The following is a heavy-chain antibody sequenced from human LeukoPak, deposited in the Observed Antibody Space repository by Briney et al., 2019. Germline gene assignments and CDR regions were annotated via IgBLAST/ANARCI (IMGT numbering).Heavy chain of an antibody. J-gene: IGHJ5*02. D-gene: IGHD2-15*01. CDR3: AREWHGHEVGNNWFDP. V-gene: IGHV3-7*01. CDR1: GFTFSSYW. Sequence: PGGSLRLSCAASGFTFSSYWMSWVRQAPGKGLEWVANIKQDGSEKYYVDSVKGRFTISRDNAKNALYLQMNSLRAEDTAVYYCAREWHGHEVGNNWFDPWGQGTLVTVSS. CDR2: IKQDGSEK.